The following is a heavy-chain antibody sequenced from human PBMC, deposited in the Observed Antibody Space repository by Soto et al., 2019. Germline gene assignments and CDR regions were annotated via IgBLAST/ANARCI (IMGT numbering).Heavy chain of an antibody. CDR3: ARERHIRRMDV. J-gene: IGHJ6*02. Sequence: ASVKVSCKASGDTFTAYYIRWVRQAPGQGLEWMGIINPSGGTTNYAQKFQDRVTMTRDTSTSTVYMELSSLTSEDTAVYYCARERHIRRMDVWG. V-gene: IGHV1-46*01. D-gene: IGHD2-21*01. CDR2: INPSGGTT. CDR1: GDTFTAYY.